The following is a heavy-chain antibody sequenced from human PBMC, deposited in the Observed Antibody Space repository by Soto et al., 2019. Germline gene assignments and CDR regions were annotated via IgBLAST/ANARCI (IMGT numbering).Heavy chain of an antibody. CDR2: IYYSGST. V-gene: IGHV4-31*03. Sequence: PSETLCLTCTVSGGSIGSGGYYWTWIRQHPGKGLEWIGHIYYSGSTNHNPSLKSRVTISLDTSQNQFSLKLTSVTAADTAVYYRARSTSMHAFDIWGQGTMVTVSS. J-gene: IGHJ3*02. CDR1: GGSIGSGGYY. CDR3: ARSTSMHAFDI.